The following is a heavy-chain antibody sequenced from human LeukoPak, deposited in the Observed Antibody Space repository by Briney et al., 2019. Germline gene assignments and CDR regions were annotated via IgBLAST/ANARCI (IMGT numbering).Heavy chain of an antibody. Sequence: GESLKISCKGSGYSFASYWIGWVLQMPGKGLEWMGIIYPGDSDTRYSPSFQGQVTISADKSISTAYLQWSSLKASDTAMYYCARHRLVRYYYYYMDVWGKGTTVTISS. V-gene: IGHV5-51*01. D-gene: IGHD6-13*01. CDR2: IYPGDSDT. CDR3: ARHRLVRYYYYYMDV. CDR1: GYSFASYW. J-gene: IGHJ6*03.